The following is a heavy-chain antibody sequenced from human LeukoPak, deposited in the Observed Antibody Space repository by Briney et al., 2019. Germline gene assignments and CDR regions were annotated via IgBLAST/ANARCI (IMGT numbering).Heavy chain of an antibody. D-gene: IGHD7-27*01. CDR2: IRYDGSNK. J-gene: IGHJ3*02. V-gene: IGHV3-30*02. Sequence: GGSLRLSCAASGFTFSSYAMHWVRQAPGKGLEWVAFIRYDGSNKYYADSVKGRFTISRDNSKNTLYLQMNSLRAEDTAVYYCARDQSINWGSVKDAFDIWGQGTMVTVSS. CDR3: ARDQSINWGSVKDAFDI. CDR1: GFTFSSYA.